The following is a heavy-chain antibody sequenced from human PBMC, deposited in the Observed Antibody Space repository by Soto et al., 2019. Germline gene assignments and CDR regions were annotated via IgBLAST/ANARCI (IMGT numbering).Heavy chain of an antibody. CDR3: AREGRTGSGSYGLDYYYYYMDV. CDR1: GYTFTGYY. V-gene: IGHV1-2*04. J-gene: IGHJ6*03. Sequence: ASVKVSCKASGYTFTGYYMHWVRQAPGQGLEWMGWINPNSGGTNYAQKFQGWVTMTRDTSISTAYMELSRLRSDDTAVYYCAREGRTGSGSYGLDYYYYYMDVWGKGTTVTSP. CDR2: INPNSGGT. D-gene: IGHD3-10*01.